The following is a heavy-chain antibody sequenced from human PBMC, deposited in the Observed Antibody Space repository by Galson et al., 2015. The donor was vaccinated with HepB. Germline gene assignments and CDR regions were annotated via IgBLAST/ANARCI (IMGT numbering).Heavy chain of an antibody. CDR1: GYSFTTYW. V-gene: IGHV5-51*03. CDR2: IYPGDSDP. Sequence: QSGAEVKKPGESLKISCKASGYSFTTYWIGWVRQMPGKGLEWMGIIYPGDSDPIYSPSFQGQVTISADKSISTAYLHWSSLKASDTAMYYCATSSADGDYVFTPYDLFNIWGQGTMVTVSS. J-gene: IGHJ3*02. D-gene: IGHD4-17*01. CDR3: ATSSADGDYVFTPYDLFNI.